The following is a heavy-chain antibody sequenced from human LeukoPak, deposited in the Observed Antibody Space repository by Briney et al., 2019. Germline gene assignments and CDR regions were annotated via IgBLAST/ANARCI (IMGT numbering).Heavy chain of an antibody. Sequence: PGGSLRFSCAASGFTFSNYWMSWVRQAPGKGLEWVTIIKYDGSQKYYADSVKGRFTISRDNAKNSLSLQMNSRRVEDTAVYYCARDWNYFENSGFYFEHWGQGTLVTVSS. CDR2: IKYDGSQK. V-gene: IGHV3-7*03. J-gene: IGHJ4*02. CDR3: ARDWNYFENSGFYFEH. D-gene: IGHD3-22*01. CDR1: GFTFSNYW.